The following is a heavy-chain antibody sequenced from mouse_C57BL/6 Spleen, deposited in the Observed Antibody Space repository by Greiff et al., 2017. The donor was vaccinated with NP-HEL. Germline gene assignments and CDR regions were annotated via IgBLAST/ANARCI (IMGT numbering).Heavy chain of an antibody. Sequence: EVMLVESEGGLVQPGSSMKLSCTASGFTFSDYYMAWVRQVPEKGLEWVANINYDGSSTYYLDSLKSRFIISRDNAKNILYLQMSSLKSEDTATYYCARDRGDGFDYWGQGTTLTVSS. J-gene: IGHJ2*01. V-gene: IGHV5-16*01. D-gene: IGHD3-3*01. CDR3: ARDRGDGFDY. CDR1: GFTFSDYY. CDR2: INYDGSST.